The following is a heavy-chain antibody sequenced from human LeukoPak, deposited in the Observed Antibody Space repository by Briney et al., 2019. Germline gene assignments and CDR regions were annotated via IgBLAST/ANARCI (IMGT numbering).Heavy chain of an antibody. CDR3: AKDRGYYDPTDTFDC. CDR2: INGGSTYT. Sequence: GGSLRLSCAASGFTFYTYAMSWVRQGPGKGLEWVSSINGGSTYTYYADSVKGRFTISRDNSKNTLYLQINSLRVEDTAVYYCAKDRGYYDPTDTFDCWGQGTLVTVSS. J-gene: IGHJ4*02. CDR1: GFTFYTYA. V-gene: IGHV3-23*01. D-gene: IGHD3-22*01.